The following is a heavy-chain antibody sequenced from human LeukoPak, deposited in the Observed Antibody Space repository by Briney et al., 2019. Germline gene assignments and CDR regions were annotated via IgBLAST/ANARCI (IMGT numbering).Heavy chain of an antibody. J-gene: IGHJ4*02. Sequence: GGSLRLSCAASGFTFSSYAMSWVRQAPGKGLEWVSAISGSGGSTYYADSVEGRFTISRDNSKNTLYLQMNSLRAEDTAVYYCAKGRRGYGGRSFDYWGQGTLVTVSS. CDR2: ISGSGGST. D-gene: IGHD6-25*01. CDR3: AKGRRGYGGRSFDY. CDR1: GFTFSSYA. V-gene: IGHV3-23*01.